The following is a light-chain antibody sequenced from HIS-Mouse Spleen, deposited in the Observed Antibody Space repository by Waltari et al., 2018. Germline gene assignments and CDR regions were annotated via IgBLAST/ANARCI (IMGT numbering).Light chain of an antibody. CDR1: SLRSDY. J-gene: IGLJ3*02. CDR3: NSRDSSGNHWV. V-gene: IGLV3-19*01. CDR2: GKN. Sequence: SSELTQDPAASVALGQTVRITCQGDSLRSDYASWYQQKPGQAPVLVIYGKNNRPSGIPDRFSGSSSGNTASLTITGAQAEDEADYYCNSRDSSGNHWVFGGGTKLTVL.